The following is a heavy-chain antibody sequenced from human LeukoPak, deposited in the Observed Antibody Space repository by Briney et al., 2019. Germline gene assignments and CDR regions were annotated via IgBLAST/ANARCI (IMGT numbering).Heavy chain of an antibody. CDR3: ARPRVERYYDRSGSFDY. Sequence: ASVKVSCKASGYTFTSYGISWVRQAPGQGLEWMGWINDYNGNTKYAQKFQGRVTMTRDTSTSTVYMELSSLRSDDTAVYYCARPRVERYYDRSGSFDYWGQGTLVTVSS. D-gene: IGHD3-22*01. V-gene: IGHV1-18*01. J-gene: IGHJ4*02. CDR1: GYTFTSYG. CDR2: INDYNGNT.